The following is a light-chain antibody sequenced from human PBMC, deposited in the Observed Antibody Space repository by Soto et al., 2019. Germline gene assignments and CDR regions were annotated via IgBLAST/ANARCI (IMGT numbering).Light chain of an antibody. CDR2: GNN. V-gene: IGLV1-40*01. J-gene: IGLJ7*01. CDR3: LSYDSSLSGSRV. Sequence: QSVLTQPPSVSGAPGQRVTISCTGSSSNIGAGYDVHWYQQLPGTAPKLLIHGNNNRPSGVPDRFSGSKSGTSASLAITGLQAEDEADYYCLSYDSSLSGSRVFGGGTQLTVL. CDR1: SSNIGAGYD.